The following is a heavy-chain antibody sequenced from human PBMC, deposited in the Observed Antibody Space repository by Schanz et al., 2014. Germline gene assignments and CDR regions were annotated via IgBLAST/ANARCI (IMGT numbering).Heavy chain of an antibody. Sequence: VQLVESGGCLVKPGGSLRLSCAASGFTLSNSDMYWVRQGTGKGLEWVSTIGYLGDTYYPDSVKGRFTVSRDSGQNSLYLQMNSLRAGDTAVYYCARGTDWNLHYWGQGALVTVSS. D-gene: IGHD1-1*01. CDR2: IGYLGDT. CDR1: GFTLSNSD. V-gene: IGHV3-13*01. CDR3: ARGTDWNLHY. J-gene: IGHJ4*02.